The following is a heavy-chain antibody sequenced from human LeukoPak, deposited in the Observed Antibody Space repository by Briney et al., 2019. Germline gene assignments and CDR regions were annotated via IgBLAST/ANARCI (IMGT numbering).Heavy chain of an antibody. CDR3: ARGWGIVVVTATNNWFDP. Sequence: ASVKVSCKASGYTFTSYDINWVRQATGQGLEWMGWMNPNSGNTGYAQKFQGRVTMTRNTSISTAYMELSSLRSEDTAVYYCARGWGIVVVTATNNWFDPWGQGTLVTVSS. J-gene: IGHJ5*02. V-gene: IGHV1-8*01. CDR2: MNPNSGNT. D-gene: IGHD2-21*02. CDR1: GYTFTSYD.